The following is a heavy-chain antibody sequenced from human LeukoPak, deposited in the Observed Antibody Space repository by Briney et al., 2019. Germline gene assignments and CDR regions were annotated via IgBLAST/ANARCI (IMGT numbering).Heavy chain of an antibody. CDR1: GFTFSSFW. CDR3: AKEDYYDSSGYYPNWFDP. J-gene: IGHJ5*02. CDR2: IKQDGSER. D-gene: IGHD3-22*01. V-gene: IGHV3-7*01. Sequence: PGGSLRLSCAASGFTFSSFWMRWVRQAPGKGLELVANIKQDGSERYYVDSVQGRFTISRDNAKNSLYLQMNSLRVEDTAVYYCAKEDYYDSSGYYPNWFDPWGQGTLVTVSS.